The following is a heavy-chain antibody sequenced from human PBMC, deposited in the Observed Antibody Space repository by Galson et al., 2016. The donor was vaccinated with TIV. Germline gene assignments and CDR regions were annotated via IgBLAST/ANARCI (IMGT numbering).Heavy chain of an antibody. CDR2: ISVDGTKK. Sequence: SLRLSCAASGFVFSPYALHWVRQAPGKGLEWVALISVDGTKKYYVDSVTGRFTVSRDNSRNALYLQMSSLRPDDTAVYYCASDTTFYDGGASGTVGFWGQGTLVTVSS. V-gene: IGHV3-30*04. CDR1: GFVFSPYA. CDR3: ASDTTFYDGGASGTVGF. J-gene: IGHJ4*02. D-gene: IGHD2/OR15-2a*01.